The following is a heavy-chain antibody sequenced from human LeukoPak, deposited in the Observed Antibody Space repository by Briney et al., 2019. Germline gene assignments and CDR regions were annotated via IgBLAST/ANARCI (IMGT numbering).Heavy chain of an antibody. Sequence: GGSLRLSCAASGFSVGFNYMTWVRQAPGKGLEWVSVIYSGGNTDYAGSVKGRFTISRDNSKNTVYLQMNTLRVEDTAVYYCSGGPAGRRYWGQGTLVTVSS. J-gene: IGHJ4*02. CDR1: GFSVGFNY. CDR2: IYSGGNT. CDR3: SGGPAGRRY. V-gene: IGHV3-53*03.